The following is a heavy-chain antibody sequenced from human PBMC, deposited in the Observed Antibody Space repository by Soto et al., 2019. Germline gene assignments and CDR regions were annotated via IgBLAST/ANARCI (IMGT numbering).Heavy chain of an antibody. CDR2: MSNNGITQ. CDR1: GFSFRTSV. CDR3: ARRYCRAERCNGNDGIDF. D-gene: IGHD1-1*01. Sequence: GGSLRLSCAVSGFSFRTSVIHWVRQAPGKGLEWVAVMSNNGITQFYANSVKGRFSVSRDNSKSTTYLQMDSLRTEDTALYYCARRYCRAERCNGNDGIDFWGQGTMVTVSS. V-gene: IGHV3-30*04. J-gene: IGHJ3*01.